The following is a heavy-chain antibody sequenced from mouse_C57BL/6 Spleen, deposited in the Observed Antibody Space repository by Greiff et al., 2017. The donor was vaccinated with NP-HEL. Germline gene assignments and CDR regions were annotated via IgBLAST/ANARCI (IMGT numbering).Heavy chain of an antibody. J-gene: IGHJ4*01. CDR2: IDPSDSYT. Sequence: VQLQQSGAELVKPGASVKLSCKASGYTFTSYWMQWVKQRPGQGLEWIGEIDPSDSYTNYNQKFKGKATLTVDTSSSTAYMQLSSLTSEDSAVYYCARRRARSAMDYWGQGTSVTVSS. CDR1: GYTFTSYW. V-gene: IGHV1-50*01. D-gene: IGHD3-1*01. CDR3: ARRRARSAMDY.